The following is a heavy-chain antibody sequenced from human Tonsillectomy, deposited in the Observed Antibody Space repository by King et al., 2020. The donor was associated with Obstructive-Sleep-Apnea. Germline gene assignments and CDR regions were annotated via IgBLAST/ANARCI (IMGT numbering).Heavy chain of an antibody. D-gene: IGHD6-13*01. J-gene: IGHJ4*02. Sequence: VQLVESGGGLVKPGGSLRLSCAASGLSFSSYLMNWVRQAPGKGLEWVSSISSTSTYIHYADSVKGRFTISRDNAKNSLYLQMNSLRVEETAVYYCASLAPPGIAATGTLDWGQGTLVTVSS. CDR2: ISSTSTYI. CDR3: ASLAPPGIAATGTLD. V-gene: IGHV3-21*01. CDR1: GLSFSSYL.